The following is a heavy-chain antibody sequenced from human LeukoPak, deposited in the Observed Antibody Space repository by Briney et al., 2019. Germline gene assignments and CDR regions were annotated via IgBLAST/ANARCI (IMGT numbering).Heavy chain of an antibody. CDR2: IYYSGST. D-gene: IGHD3-22*01. Sequence: SETLSLTCTVSGGSISSYYWSWIRQPPGKGLEWIGYIYYSGSTNYNPSLKSRVTISVDASKNQFSLKLSSVTAADTAVYYCATHRYYYDSSGYYYAFDIWGQGTMVTVSS. J-gene: IGHJ3*02. V-gene: IGHV4-59*01. CDR1: GGSISSYY. CDR3: ATHRYYYDSSGYYYAFDI.